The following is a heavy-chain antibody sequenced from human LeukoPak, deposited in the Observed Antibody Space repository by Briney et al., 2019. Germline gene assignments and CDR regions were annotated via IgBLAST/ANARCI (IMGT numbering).Heavy chain of an antibody. CDR2: IYYSGST. Sequence: GSLRLSCTASGFTFSTFHMHWVRQAPGKGLEWIGYIYYSGSTYYNPSLKSRVTISVDTSKNQFSLKLSSVTAADTAVYYCARGTSGLYSTFDYWGQGTLVTVSS. J-gene: IGHJ4*02. D-gene: IGHD3-16*01. CDR3: ARGTSGLYSTFDY. CDR1: GFTFSTFH. V-gene: IGHV4-59*06.